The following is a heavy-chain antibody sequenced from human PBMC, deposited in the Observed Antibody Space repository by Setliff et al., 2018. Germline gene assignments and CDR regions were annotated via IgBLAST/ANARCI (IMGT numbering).Heavy chain of an antibody. CDR3: TTGQFCFNGVCYPSLYHYMDV. D-gene: IGHD2-8*01. J-gene: IGHJ6*03. Sequence: LSCVASGLTFNPAWMSWVRQSPGKGLEWVGLIKTKGDGGTRDYAAPVEGRFTISRDDSKNTVYLQMNSLKIEDSGVYYCTTGQFCFNGVCYPSLYHYMDVWGKGTTVTVSS. CDR1: GLTFNPAW. V-gene: IGHV3-15*05. CDR2: IKTKGDGGTR.